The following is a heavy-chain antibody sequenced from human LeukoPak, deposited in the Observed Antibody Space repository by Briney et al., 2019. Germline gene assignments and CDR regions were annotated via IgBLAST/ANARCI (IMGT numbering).Heavy chain of an antibody. V-gene: IGHV3-53*01. CDR3: AREGWDQTGIAFDI. CDR1: GFTVSSNY. J-gene: IGHJ3*02. CDR2: IYSGGST. D-gene: IGHD1-14*01. Sequence: PGGSLRLSCAASGFTVSSNYMSWVRQAPGKGLEWVSVIYSGGSTYYADSVKGRFTISRDNSKNTLYLQMNSLRAEDTAVYYCAREGWDQTGIAFDIWGQGTMVTVSS.